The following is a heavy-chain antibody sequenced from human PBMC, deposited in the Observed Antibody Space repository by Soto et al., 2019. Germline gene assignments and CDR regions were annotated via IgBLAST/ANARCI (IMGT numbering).Heavy chain of an antibody. CDR1: GFTISNYA. CDR2: SRGNGET. J-gene: IGHJ4*02. D-gene: IGHD2-15*01. V-gene: IGHV3-23*01. Sequence: GGSLRLSCATSGFTISNYAMSWVRQAPGKGLDWVSASRGNGETFYADSVRGRFTISRDNSKNTLYLQMNSLRAEDTAVYYCAKIGWVPVVADWEFDHWGQGTLVTVSS. CDR3: AKIGWVPVVADWEFDH.